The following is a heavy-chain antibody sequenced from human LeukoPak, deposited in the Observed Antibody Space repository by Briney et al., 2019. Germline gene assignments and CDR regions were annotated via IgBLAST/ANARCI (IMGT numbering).Heavy chain of an antibody. CDR3: ARASCGGECFDFDY. V-gene: IGHV7-4-1*02. D-gene: IGHD2-21*01. J-gene: IGHJ4*02. CDR2: INTNTGNP. CDR1: GYTFTSYA. Sequence: GASVKVSCKASGYTFTSYAMKWVRQAPGQGLEWMGWINTNTGNPTYAQGFTGRFVFSLDTSVSTAYLQISSLKAEDTAVYYCARASCGGECFDFDYWGQGTLVTVSS.